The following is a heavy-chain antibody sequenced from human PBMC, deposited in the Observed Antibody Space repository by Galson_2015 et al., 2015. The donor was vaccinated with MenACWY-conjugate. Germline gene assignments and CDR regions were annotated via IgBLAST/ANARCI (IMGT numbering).Heavy chain of an antibody. CDR3: ARQGRSGSYHSPFDY. V-gene: IGHV4-39*01. J-gene: IGHJ4*02. CDR1: GGSISSNNYY. Sequence: ETLSLTCSVSGGSISSNNYYWGWIRQPPGKGLEWIGTIYYSGSTYYNPSLNSRVTISVDTSKNQFSLKLSSVTAADAAIYHCARQGRSGSYHSPFDYWGRGTLVTVSS. D-gene: IGHD1-26*01. CDR2: IYYSGST.